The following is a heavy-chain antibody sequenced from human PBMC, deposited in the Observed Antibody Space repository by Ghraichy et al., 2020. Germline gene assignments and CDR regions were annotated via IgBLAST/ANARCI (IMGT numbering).Heavy chain of an antibody. CDR2: INHSGST. J-gene: IGHJ6*02. V-gene: IGHV4-34*01. D-gene: IGHD2/OR15-2a*01. CDR3: ARYRIVTKYYYYYYGMDV. CDR1: GGSFSGYY. Sequence: SETLSLTCAVYGGSFSGYYWSWIRQPPGKGLEWIGEINHSGSTNYNPSLKSRVTISVDTSKNQFSLKLSSVTAADTAVYYCARYRIVTKYYYYYYGMDVWGQGTTVTVSS.